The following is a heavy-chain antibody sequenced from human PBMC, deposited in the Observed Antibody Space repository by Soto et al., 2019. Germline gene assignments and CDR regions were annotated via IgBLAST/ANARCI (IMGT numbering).Heavy chain of an antibody. V-gene: IGHV4-30-2*01. Sequence: QLQLQESGSGLVMPSQTLSLTCAVSGGSISSGGYFWSWVRQPPGKGLEWIGYSFHSGGTSYNPPLKGRVIISVDRSKNQFSLKLSSVTTADTAVYYCARGDAGYYGMDVWGQGTTVTVSS. CDR2: SFHSGGT. CDR3: ARGDAGYYGMDV. CDR1: GGSISSGGYF. J-gene: IGHJ6*02.